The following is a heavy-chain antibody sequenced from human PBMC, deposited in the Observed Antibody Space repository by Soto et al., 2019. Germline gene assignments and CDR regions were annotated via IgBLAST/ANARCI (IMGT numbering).Heavy chain of an antibody. CDR2: ISYDGSNK. V-gene: IGHV3-30-3*01. J-gene: IGHJ6*02. CDR3: ARARGYCISTSCYGDNYYGIDV. CDR1: GFTFSSYA. D-gene: IGHD2-2*01. Sequence: VQLVESGGGVVQPGRSLRLSCAASGFTFSSYAMHWFRKAPGKGLVWVAVISYDGSNKYYADSVKGRFTISRDNRKNTMYLQMTSLRAEDTAVYYCARARGYCISTSCYGDNYYGIDVWGQGTTVTVSS.